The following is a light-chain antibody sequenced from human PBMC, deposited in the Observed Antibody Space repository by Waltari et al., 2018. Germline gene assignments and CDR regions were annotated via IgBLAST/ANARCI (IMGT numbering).Light chain of an antibody. J-gene: IGKJ2*01. Sequence: DIRMTQSPSSLSASVRDKVTITCRASQSVSRSLNWAQQRPGEAPNLLIFTTSNLQGGVPSRFSGSGSGTEFILTINSLQPEDFATYYCQQADGIPFTFGQGTKVEVK. CDR3: QQADGIPFT. V-gene: IGKV1-39*01. CDR2: TTS. CDR1: QSVSRS.